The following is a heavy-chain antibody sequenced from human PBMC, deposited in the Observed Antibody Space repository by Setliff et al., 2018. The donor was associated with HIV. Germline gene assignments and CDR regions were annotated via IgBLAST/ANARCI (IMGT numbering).Heavy chain of an antibody. CDR1: GGTFSSYA. V-gene: IGHV1-69*06. J-gene: IGHJ4*02. CDR2: IIPIFGTT. Sequence: SVKVSCKASGGTFSSYAISWVRQAPGQGLEWMGGIIPIFGTTIYAEKFQGRVTITADTSTDTAYMELSSLRSEDTAVYYCAADSYYYDSSGYQYYFDSWGQGTLVTVSS. D-gene: IGHD3-22*01. CDR3: AADSYYYDSSGYQYYFDS.